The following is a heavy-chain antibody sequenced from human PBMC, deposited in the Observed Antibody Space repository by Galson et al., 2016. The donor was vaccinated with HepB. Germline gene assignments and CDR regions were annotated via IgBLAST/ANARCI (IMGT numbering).Heavy chain of an antibody. V-gene: IGHV4-59*01. CDR2: IHYTGVT. D-gene: IGHD3-16*02. J-gene: IGHJ5*02. CDR3: ARDASGRYRNYGWFDP. CDR1: GGSISRYY. Sequence: SETLSLTCTVSGGSISRYYWSWIRQSPGKGLEWIGYIHYTGVTSYTPSLKGRVTMSADTSKNVISLKLTSVTAADTAVYYCARDASGRYRNYGWFDPWGQGTQVIVSS.